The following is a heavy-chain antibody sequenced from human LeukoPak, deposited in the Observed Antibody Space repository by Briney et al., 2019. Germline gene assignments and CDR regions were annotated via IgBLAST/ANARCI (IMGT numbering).Heavy chain of an antibody. J-gene: IGHJ4*02. Sequence: GGSLRLSCAASGFTFSNFWMSWVRQAPGKGLEWVANIKQDGSEKYYVDSVKGRFTISRDNAKNSLYLQMNSLRAEDTAVYYCAREAPGFDYYDSSGLFDYWGQGTLVTVSS. CDR3: AREAPGFDYYDSSGLFDY. V-gene: IGHV3-7*01. CDR2: IKQDGSEK. D-gene: IGHD3-22*01. CDR1: GFTFSNFW.